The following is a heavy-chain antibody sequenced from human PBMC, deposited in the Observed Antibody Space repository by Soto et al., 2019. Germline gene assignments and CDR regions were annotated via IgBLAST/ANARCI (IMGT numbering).Heavy chain of an antibody. CDR2: IHAGKGNT. V-gene: IGHV1-3*01. Sequence: ASVKVSCKASGYTFTSYAMHWVRQAPGQRLEWMGWIHAGKGNTKYSQKFQGRVTITRDTSASTAYMELSSLRSEDTAVYYCASPNYDILTGYYSGHYYYGMDVWGQGTTVT. J-gene: IGHJ6*02. CDR3: ASPNYDILTGYYSGHYYYGMDV. D-gene: IGHD3-9*01. CDR1: GYTFTSYA.